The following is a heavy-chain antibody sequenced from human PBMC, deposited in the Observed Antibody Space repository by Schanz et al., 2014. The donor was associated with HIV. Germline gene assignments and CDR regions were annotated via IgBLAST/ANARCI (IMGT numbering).Heavy chain of an antibody. CDR1: GGSLNGYY. Sequence: QVQLQQWGAGLLKPSETLSLTCAVYGGSLNGYYWTWIRQPPGKGLEWIGEINHSGSTNYNPSLKSRVTISIDTSKNQFSLKLSSVTAADTAVYYCARERGGSSSWFGSFYYDYWGQGTWVSVYS. J-gene: IGHJ4*02. V-gene: IGHV4-34*01. D-gene: IGHD6-13*01. CDR3: ARERGGSSSWFGSFYYDY. CDR2: INHSGST.